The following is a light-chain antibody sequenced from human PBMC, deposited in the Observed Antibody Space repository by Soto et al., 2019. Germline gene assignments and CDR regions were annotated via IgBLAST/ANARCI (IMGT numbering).Light chain of an antibody. Sequence: EIVMTQSPGTLSVSPGERATLSCRASQSVSSDLAWYQQKPGQAPRLLIYGASTRATSVPARFSGSGSGTEFTLTLSSLQSEDFAVYYCQQYNNWPRTFGQGTKLEIK. CDR1: QSVSSD. J-gene: IGKJ2*02. CDR3: QQYNNWPRT. CDR2: GAS. V-gene: IGKV3-15*01.